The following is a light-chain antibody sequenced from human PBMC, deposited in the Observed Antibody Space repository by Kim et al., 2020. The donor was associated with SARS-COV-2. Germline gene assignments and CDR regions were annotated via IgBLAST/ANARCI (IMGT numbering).Light chain of an antibody. J-gene: IGKJ4*01. CDR3: QRTYNAPLT. CDR1: QVINSF. CDR2: GAS. V-gene: IGKV1-27*01. Sequence: SASVRDRVNITCRISQVINSFLNWNWRKPGKVPFLLIYGASKLQSGVTSRVSGSGSATDLTLTDTGPRPEDVATFYGQRTYNAPLTFGGGTKLEI.